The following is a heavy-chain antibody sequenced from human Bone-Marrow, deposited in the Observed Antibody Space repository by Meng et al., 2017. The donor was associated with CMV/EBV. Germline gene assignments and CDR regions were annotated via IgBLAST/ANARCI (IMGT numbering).Heavy chain of an antibody. V-gene: IGHV5-51*01. CDR3: ARLGGSYYLHFDY. CDR2: IYPGDSDT. Sequence: KVSCKGSGYSFTSYWIGWVRQMPGKGLEWMGIIYPGDSDTRYSPSFQGQVTISADKSIGTAYLQWSSLKASDTAMYYCARLGGSYYLHFDYWGQGTLVTVSS. J-gene: IGHJ4*02. D-gene: IGHD1-26*01. CDR1: GYSFTSYW.